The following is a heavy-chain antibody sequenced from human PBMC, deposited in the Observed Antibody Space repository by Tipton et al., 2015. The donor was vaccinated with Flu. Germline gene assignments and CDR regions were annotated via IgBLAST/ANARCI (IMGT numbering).Heavy chain of an antibody. Sequence: QVQLVQSGAEVQKPGASVKVSCKASGYTFYGYFIHWVRQAPGQGLEWLGWINPNNGGTNIAPKFQGRVTMTRDTSISTAYMELSGLTSDDTAVYFCARDPNIGMVSSYDYWGQGTLVTVSS. CDR1: GYTFYGYF. D-gene: IGHD2/OR15-2a*01. V-gene: IGHV1-2*02. CDR2: INPNNGGT. J-gene: IGHJ4*02. CDR3: ARDPNIGMVSSYDY.